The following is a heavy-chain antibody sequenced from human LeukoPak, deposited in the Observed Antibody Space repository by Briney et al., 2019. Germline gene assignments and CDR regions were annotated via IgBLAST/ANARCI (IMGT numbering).Heavy chain of an antibody. J-gene: IGHJ4*02. CDR2: ISGSGGST. CDR1: GFTFSSYA. V-gene: IGHV3-23*01. Sequence: GGSLRLSCAASGFTFSSYAMSWVRQAPGKGLEWVSAISGSGGSTYYADSVKGRFTISRDNAKNSLYLQMNSLRAEDTAVYYCAREGSAYYDSSGYYDCWGQGTLVAVSS. D-gene: IGHD3-22*01. CDR3: AREGSAYYDSSGYYDC.